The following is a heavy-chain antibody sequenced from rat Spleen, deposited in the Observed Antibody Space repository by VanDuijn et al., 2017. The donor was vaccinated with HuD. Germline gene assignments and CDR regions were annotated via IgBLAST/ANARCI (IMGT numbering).Heavy chain of an antibody. J-gene: IGHJ2*01. CDR1: GFTFSDYY. CDR3: ARGGDGGYKDY. D-gene: IGHD1-11*01. CDR2: ISYDGSSN. Sequence: EVQLVESDGGLVQPGRSLKLSCAASGFTFSDYYMAWVRQAPTTGLEWVATISYDGSSNYYRDSVKGRFTISRDNAKSTLYLQMDSLRSEDTATYYCARGGDGGYKDYWGQGVMVTVSS. V-gene: IGHV5-29*01.